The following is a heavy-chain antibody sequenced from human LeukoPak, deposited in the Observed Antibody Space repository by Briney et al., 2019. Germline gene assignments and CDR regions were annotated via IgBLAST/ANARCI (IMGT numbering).Heavy chain of an antibody. D-gene: IGHD6-13*01. CDR2: ISSSGSTI. V-gene: IGHV3-48*03. CDR1: GFTFSSYE. Sequence: PGGSLRLSCAASGFTFSSYEMNWVRQAPGKGLEWVSYISSSGSTIYYADSVKGRFTISRDNAKNSLYLQMNSLRAEDTAVYYCASEGIAAAGPGFDYWGQGTLVTVSS. J-gene: IGHJ4*02. CDR3: ASEGIAAAGPGFDY.